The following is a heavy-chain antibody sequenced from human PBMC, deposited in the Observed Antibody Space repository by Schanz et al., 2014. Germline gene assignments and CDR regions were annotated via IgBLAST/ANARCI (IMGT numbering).Heavy chain of an antibody. CDR1: GFTFSGYG. Sequence: VQLVESGGGLVQPGTSLRLSCAASGFTFSGYGMHWVRQAPGKGLEWVAIISYDGRHKNYADSVKGRFTISRDNSKNTLHLQMNSLRVEDTAVYYCAKDDTQVNGMDVWGQGTTVTVSS. CDR3: AKDDTQVNGMDV. V-gene: IGHV3-30*18. J-gene: IGHJ6*02. CDR2: ISYDGRHK.